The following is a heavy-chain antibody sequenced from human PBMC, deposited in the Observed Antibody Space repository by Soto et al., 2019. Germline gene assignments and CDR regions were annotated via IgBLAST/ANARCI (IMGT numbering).Heavy chain of an antibody. Sequence: SETLSLTCAVSGGSFSGYYWAWIRQPPGRGLEWIGEINNLGSTHHNPSLKSRVTLSADTSKSQFSLETKSLTAADTAVYYCARPGVAASGNFDSWGPGTLVTVSS. CDR1: GGSFSGYY. V-gene: IGHV4-34*01. CDR3: ARPGVAASGNFDS. D-gene: IGHD2-15*01. J-gene: IGHJ4*02. CDR2: INNLGST.